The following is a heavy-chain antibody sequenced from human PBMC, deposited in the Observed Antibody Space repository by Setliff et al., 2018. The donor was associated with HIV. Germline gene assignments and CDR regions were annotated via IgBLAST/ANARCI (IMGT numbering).Heavy chain of an antibody. D-gene: IGHD2-21*02. CDR2: LIPVLGEP. V-gene: IGHV1-69*11. J-gene: IGHJ4*02. Sequence: SVKVSCKASGHTPRHYGINWIRQAPGQGLEWVGSLIPVLGEPHYAPRFQGRVTITADDSTNTAYLELSNLRFDDTATYYCARGEFYCGTDCYWSSFDYWGQGILVTVSS. CDR1: GHTPRHYG. CDR3: ARGEFYCGTDCYWSSFDY.